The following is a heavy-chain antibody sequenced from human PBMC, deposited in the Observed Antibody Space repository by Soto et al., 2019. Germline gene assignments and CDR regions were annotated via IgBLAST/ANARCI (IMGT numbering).Heavy chain of an antibody. CDR3: ARGETPIDY. D-gene: IGHD1-26*01. Sequence: VQMVQSGAEMKKPGTSVKVSCKASGYTFTTIGISWVRQAPGQGLEWMGWISAYNGKTNYAQKFQGRVTMTTDTYTSTADLEVTSLRFDDTARYYSARGETPIDYWRQGTLVTGSS. J-gene: IGHJ4*02. CDR2: ISAYNGKT. V-gene: IGHV1-18*01. CDR1: GYTFTTIG.